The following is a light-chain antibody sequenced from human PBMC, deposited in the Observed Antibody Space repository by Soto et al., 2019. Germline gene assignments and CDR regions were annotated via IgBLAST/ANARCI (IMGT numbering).Light chain of an antibody. Sequence: EIVWPQSPGTLSLSPGERATLSCRASQSVSSNLAWYQQKPGQAPRLLIYSASSRATGIPARFSGSGSGTDFTLTISSLEPEDFAVYYCQQRSNWPRGTFGQGTKVDI. CDR3: QQRSNWPRGT. CDR1: QSVSSN. J-gene: IGKJ1*01. V-gene: IGKV3-11*01. CDR2: SAS.